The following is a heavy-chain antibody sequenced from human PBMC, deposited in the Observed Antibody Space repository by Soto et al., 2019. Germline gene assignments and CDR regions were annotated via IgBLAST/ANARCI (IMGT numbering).Heavy chain of an antibody. CDR2: MYPNSGNT. CDR1: GYTFTSYD. V-gene: IGHV1-8*01. Sequence: QVQLVQSGAEVKKPGASVKVPCKASGYTFTSYDINWVRQATGQGLEWMGWMYPNSGNTGYAQKFQGRVTMTRNTSISTAYMELSSLRSEDTAVYYCARWPDGYYYYGMDVWGQGTTVTVSS. J-gene: IGHJ6*02. CDR3: ARWPDGYYYYGMDV.